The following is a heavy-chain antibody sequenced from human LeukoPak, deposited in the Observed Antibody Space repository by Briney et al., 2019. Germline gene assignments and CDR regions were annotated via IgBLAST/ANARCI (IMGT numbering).Heavy chain of an antibody. Sequence: GGSLRLSCAASGFTFSSYSMNWVRQAPGKGLEWVSSISSSSSYIYYADSVKGRFTISRDNAKNSLYLQMNSLRAEDTAVYYCARQYSYGFDWFDLWGQGTLVTVSP. CDR2: ISSSSSYI. CDR1: GFTFSSYS. CDR3: ARQYSYGFDWFDL. J-gene: IGHJ5*02. V-gene: IGHV3-21*01. D-gene: IGHD5-18*01.